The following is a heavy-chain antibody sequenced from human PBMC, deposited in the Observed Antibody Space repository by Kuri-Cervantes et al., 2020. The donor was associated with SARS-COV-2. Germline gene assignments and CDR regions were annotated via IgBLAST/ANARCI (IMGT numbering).Heavy chain of an antibody. CDR2: INPNSGGA. CDR3: ATSLKSLAYCSGGSCYHIDY. V-gene: IGHV1-2*06. J-gene: IGHJ4*02. CDR1: GYTFTAYY. D-gene: IGHD2-15*01. Sequence: GGSLRLSCKASGYTFTAYYMHWVRQAPGQGLEWMGRINPNSGGANYAQKFQGRVTMTRDTSISTVYMDLSRLRSDDTALYYCATSLKSLAYCSGGSCYHIDYWGQGTLVTVSS.